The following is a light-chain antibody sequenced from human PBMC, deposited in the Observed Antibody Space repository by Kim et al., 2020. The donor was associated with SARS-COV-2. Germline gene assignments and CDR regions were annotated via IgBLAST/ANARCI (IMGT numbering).Light chain of an antibody. J-gene: IGKJ5*01. CDR1: QDVRDD. CDR3: LQHNTFPIT. CDR2: GAS. V-gene: IGKV1-17*01. Sequence: ASVGDRDTITCRARQDVRDDLGLCLHNPGRTPKRLIYGASSVQSGVPSRFSGSGSRTEFSLSLSGLQPEDFATFICLQHNTFPITFGQRTRLGIK.